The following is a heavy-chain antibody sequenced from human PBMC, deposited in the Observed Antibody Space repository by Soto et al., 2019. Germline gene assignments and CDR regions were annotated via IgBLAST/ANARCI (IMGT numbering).Heavy chain of an antibody. CDR2: INPNSGGT. CDR3: ARASSAAMAFYYYYYGMDV. V-gene: IGHV1-2*02. J-gene: IGHJ6*02. CDR1: GYTFTGYY. D-gene: IGHD5-18*01. Sequence: QVQLVQSGAEVKKPGASVKVSCKASGYTFTGYYMHWVRQAPGQGLEWMGWINPNSGGTNYAQKFQGGVTMTRDTSISTAYMELSRLRSDDTAVYYCARASSAAMAFYYYYYGMDVWGQGTTVTVSS.